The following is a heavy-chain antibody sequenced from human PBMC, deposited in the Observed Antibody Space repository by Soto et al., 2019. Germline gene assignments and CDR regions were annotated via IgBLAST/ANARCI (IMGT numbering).Heavy chain of an antibody. Sequence: GASGKVPCNASGVTFSSYAISWVLQAPGQGLEWMGGIIPIFGTANYAQKFQGRVTITADESTSTAYMELSSLRSEDTAVYYCARVVAQAYFDYRAQGTLVTVSS. CDR3: ARVVAQAYFDY. CDR2: IIPIFGTA. CDR1: GVTFSSYA. D-gene: IGHD3-10*01. V-gene: IGHV1-69*13. J-gene: IGHJ4*02.